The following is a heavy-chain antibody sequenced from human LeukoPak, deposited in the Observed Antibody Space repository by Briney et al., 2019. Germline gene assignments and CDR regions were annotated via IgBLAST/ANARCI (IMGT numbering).Heavy chain of an antibody. Sequence: SETLSLTCTVSDDSISTYYWNWIRQPPGKGLEWIGYIYHSGCIKYNPSLISRETTSFATSKNQFSLKLTSMTAADTAVYYCARGQGDFWSGAPLIDYWGQGTLVTVSS. D-gene: IGHD3-3*01. V-gene: IGHV4-59*01. CDR1: DDSISTYY. CDR3: ARGQGDFWSGAPLIDY. CDR2: IYHSGCI. J-gene: IGHJ4*02.